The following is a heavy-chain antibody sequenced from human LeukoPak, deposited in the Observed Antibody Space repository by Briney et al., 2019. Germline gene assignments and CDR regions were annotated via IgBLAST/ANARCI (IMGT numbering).Heavy chain of an antibody. CDR2: IYYTGST. Sequence: SETLSLTCTVSGDSISSGDYYWSWIRQSPGKGLEWIGYIYYTGSTYYNPSLKSRLTISVDTSKNQFSLKLNSVTAADTAVYYCARTYYFDSSGYIDSFDIWGQGAMVTVSS. CDR1: GDSISSGDYY. J-gene: IGHJ3*02. D-gene: IGHD3-22*01. CDR3: ARTYYFDSSGYIDSFDI. V-gene: IGHV4-30-4*01.